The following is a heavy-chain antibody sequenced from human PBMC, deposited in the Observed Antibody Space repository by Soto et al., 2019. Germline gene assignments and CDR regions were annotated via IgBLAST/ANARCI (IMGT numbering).Heavy chain of an antibody. J-gene: IGHJ4*02. V-gene: IGHV3-30*18. CDR3: AKDEYYYSRSGYYIFDS. CDR2: ISHDGTNK. CDR1: GFTFSAYG. Sequence: QAQLVESGGGVVQPGESLRLSCEVSGFTFSAYGMHWVRQAPGKGLEWVADISHDGTNKNYGDSVKGRFTISRDNSKKTLYLQMNSLRPEDTALYYCAKDEYYYSRSGYYIFDSWGQGTLVTVSS. D-gene: IGHD3-22*01.